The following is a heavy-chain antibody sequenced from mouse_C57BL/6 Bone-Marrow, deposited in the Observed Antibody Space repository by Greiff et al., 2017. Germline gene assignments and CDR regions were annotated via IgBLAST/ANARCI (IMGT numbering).Heavy chain of an antibody. D-gene: IGHD1-1*01. V-gene: IGHV5-6*01. Sequence: EVQLVESGGDLVKPGGSLKLSCAASGFTFSSYGMSWVRQTPDKRLEWVATISSGGSYTYYPDSVKGRFTISRDNAKNTLYLQMSSLKSEDTAMYYCPTSNYYGSSYGYAMDYWGQGTSVTVSS. J-gene: IGHJ4*01. CDR2: ISSGGSYT. CDR3: PTSNYYGSSYGYAMDY. CDR1: GFTFSSYG.